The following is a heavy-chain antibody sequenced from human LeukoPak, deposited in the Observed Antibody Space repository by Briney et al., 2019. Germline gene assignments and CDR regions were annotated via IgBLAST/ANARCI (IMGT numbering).Heavy chain of an antibody. CDR1: GFTFSSYS. J-gene: IGHJ1*01. CDR3: AAYSGSYPEYFQY. D-gene: IGHD1-26*01. V-gene: IGHV3-21*01. Sequence: GGSLRLSCAASGFTFSSYSMNWVRQAPGKGLEWVSSISSSSSYIYYADSVKGRFTISRDNAKNSLYLQMNSLRAEDAAVYYCAAYSGSYPEYFQYWGRGILVTVSS. CDR2: ISSSSSYI.